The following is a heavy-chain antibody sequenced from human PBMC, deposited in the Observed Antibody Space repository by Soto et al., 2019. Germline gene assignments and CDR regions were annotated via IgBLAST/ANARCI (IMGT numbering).Heavy chain of an antibody. Sequence: GGSLRLSCAASGFTFSSYTMSWVRQAPGKGLEWVSAISGSGGSTYYAVSVKGRFSISRDNSKNTLYLQMNSLRPEDTAVYYCAKDGSYYDSPTESDYWGQGTLVTSPQ. D-gene: IGHD3-22*01. J-gene: IGHJ4*02. CDR1: GFTFSSYT. CDR2: ISGSGGST. CDR3: AKDGSYYDSPTESDY. V-gene: IGHV3-23*01.